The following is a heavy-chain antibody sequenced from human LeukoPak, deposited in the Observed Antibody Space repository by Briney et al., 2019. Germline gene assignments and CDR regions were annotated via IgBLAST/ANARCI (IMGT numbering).Heavy chain of an antibody. CDR2: INHSGST. CDR3: ARGAPITIFGVVITHRAYFDY. D-gene: IGHD3-3*01. V-gene: IGHV4-34*01. Sequence: SETLSLTCAVYDGSFSGYYWSWIRQPPGKGLEWIGEINHSGSTNYNPSLKSRVTISVDTSKDQFSLKLSSVTAADTAVYYCARGAPITIFGVVITHRAYFDYWGQGTLVTVSS. J-gene: IGHJ4*02. CDR1: DGSFSGYY.